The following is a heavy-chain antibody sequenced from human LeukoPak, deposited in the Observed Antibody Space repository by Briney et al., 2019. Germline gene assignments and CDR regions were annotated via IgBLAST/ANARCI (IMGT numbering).Heavy chain of an antibody. D-gene: IGHD2-15*01. Sequence: PGGSLRLSCAASGFTFSDYYMSWVRQAPGKGLEWVSGITGSGGSTFYADSVKGRFTISRDNSKNTLYLQMNSLRAEDTAVYYCAKLDCSGSSCYQFDCWGQGTLVTVS. CDR1: GFTFSDYY. CDR2: ITGSGGST. J-gene: IGHJ4*02. V-gene: IGHV3-23*01. CDR3: AKLDCSGSSCYQFDC.